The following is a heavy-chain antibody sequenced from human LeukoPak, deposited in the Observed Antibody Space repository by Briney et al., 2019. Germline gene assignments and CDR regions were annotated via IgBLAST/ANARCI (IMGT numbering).Heavy chain of an antibody. CDR3: ARQGADEHYYYYYYMDV. V-gene: IGHV5-51*01. Sequence: GESLKISCKGSGYSFTIYWIGWVRQMPGKVLEWMGIIYPGDSDTRYSPSFQGQVTISADKSISTAYLQWSSLKASDTAMYYCARQGADEHYYYYYYMDVWGKGTTVTVSS. D-gene: IGHD3-16*01. CDR1: GYSFTIYW. J-gene: IGHJ6*03. CDR2: IYPGDSDT.